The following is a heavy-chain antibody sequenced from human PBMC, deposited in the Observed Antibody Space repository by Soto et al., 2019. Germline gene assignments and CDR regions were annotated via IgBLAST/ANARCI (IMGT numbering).Heavy chain of an antibody. Sequence: QLQLQESGSGLVKPSQTLSLTCAVSGGSISSDGYSWSWIRQPPGKGLEWIGYIYHSGSTYYNPSLRSRVTIAVDRSNNQSSLKLSSATAAATAVYYCASSHVGANITIAAHWGQGTPMTVSS. V-gene: IGHV4-30-2*01. CDR2: IYHSGST. D-gene: IGHD2-15*01. CDR1: GGSISSDGYS. CDR3: ASSHVGANITIAAH. J-gene: IGHJ4*02.